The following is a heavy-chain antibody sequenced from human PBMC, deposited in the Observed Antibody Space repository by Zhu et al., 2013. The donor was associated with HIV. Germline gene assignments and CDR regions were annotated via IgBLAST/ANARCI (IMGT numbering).Heavy chain of an antibody. J-gene: IGHJ4*02. D-gene: IGHD3-22*01. CDR2: MNPKSGNT. Sequence: QVQLVQSGAEVKKPGASVKVSCKASGHTFTSYDINWVRQVSGQGLEWMAWMNPKSGNTGYAQKFQGRVTITADESTSTAYMELSSLRSEDTAMYYCARGEGSDNTGYWVYWGQGTLVTVSS. CDR1: GHTFTSYD. CDR3: ARGEGSDNTGYWVY. V-gene: IGHV1-8*03.